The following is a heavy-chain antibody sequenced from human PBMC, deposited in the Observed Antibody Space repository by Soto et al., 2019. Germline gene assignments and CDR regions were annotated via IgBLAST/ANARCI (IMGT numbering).Heavy chain of an antibody. D-gene: IGHD6-13*01. V-gene: IGHV4-59*08. CDR2: VSYAGVT. Sequence: SETLSLTCSVSGGAMNNFYWTWIRQSQGKGLEGIALVSYAGVTKNNPSLESLASISVDTSKSHFSLNLNSVSAADTPIYYCARYSNRHQWLDPWGQRTLVTVSS. CDR3: ARYSNRHQWLDP. CDR1: GGAMNNFY. J-gene: IGHJ5*02.